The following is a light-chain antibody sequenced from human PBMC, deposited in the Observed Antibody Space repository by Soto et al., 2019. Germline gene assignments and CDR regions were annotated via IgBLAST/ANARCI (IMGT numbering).Light chain of an antibody. CDR1: SSDVGTYNY. V-gene: IGLV2-14*01. Sequence: QSALTQPASVSGSPGQSISISCTGTSSDVGTYNYVSWYQRHPGKAPKLMIYEVSNRPSGVSNRFSGSQSGNTASLTISGLQAEDEADYYCSSYTRSSTYVVFGGGTKMTVL. CDR3: SSYTRSSTYVV. CDR2: EVS. J-gene: IGLJ2*01.